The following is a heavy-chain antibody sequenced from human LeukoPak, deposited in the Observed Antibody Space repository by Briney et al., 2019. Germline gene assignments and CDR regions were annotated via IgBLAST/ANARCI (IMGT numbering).Heavy chain of an antibody. Sequence: SETLSLTCTVSGGSISRYYWSWLRRPPGKGLEWIGYIDDSGNTNYNPSLKSQVTISVDKSKNQFSLKLSFVTAADTAMYYCARSDYHNSGSHTVFDAFDIWGQGTRVTVSS. J-gene: IGHJ3*02. CDR2: IDDSGNT. CDR3: ARSDYHNSGSHTVFDAFDI. CDR1: GGSISRYY. D-gene: IGHD3-10*01. V-gene: IGHV4-59*01.